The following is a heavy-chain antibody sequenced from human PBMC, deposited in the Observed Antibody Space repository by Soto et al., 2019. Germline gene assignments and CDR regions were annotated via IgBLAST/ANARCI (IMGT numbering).Heavy chain of an antibody. D-gene: IGHD6-6*01. CDR1: GGSFSGYY. V-gene: IGHV4-34*01. CDR3: AAEGGKRYSSSGAYYYYGMDV. J-gene: IGHJ6*02. CDR2: INHSGST. Sequence: SETLSLTCAVYGGSFSGYYWSWIRQPPGKGLEWIGEINHSGSTNYNPSLKSRVTISVDTSKNQFSLKLSSVTAADTAVYYCAAEGGKRYSSSGAYYYYGMDVRGQGTTVTVSS.